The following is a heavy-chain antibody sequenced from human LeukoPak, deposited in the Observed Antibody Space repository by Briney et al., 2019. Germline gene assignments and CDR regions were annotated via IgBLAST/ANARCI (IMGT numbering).Heavy chain of an antibody. CDR3: ATSAFYPYYYMDV. Sequence: SETLSLTCTVSGGSISSGSYYWGWIRQPPGKGLEWIGSIYHSGSTYYNPSLKSRVTISVDTSKNQFSLKLSSVTAADTAVYYCATSAFYPYYYMDVWGKGTTVTVSS. CDR1: GGSISSGSYY. D-gene: IGHD3-16*01. J-gene: IGHJ6*03. CDR2: IYHSGST. V-gene: IGHV4-39*07.